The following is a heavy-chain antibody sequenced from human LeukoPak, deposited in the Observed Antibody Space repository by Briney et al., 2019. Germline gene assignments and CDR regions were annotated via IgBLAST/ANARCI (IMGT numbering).Heavy chain of an antibody. D-gene: IGHD6-6*01. J-gene: IGHJ4*02. CDR2: INHSGST. CDR3: AILGAARSDFDY. V-gene: IGHV4-34*01. CDR1: GGSFSGYY. Sequence: SETLSLTCAVYGGSFSGYYWSWIRQPPGKGLEWIGEINHSGSTNYNPSLKSRVTISVDTSKNQFSLKLSSVTAADTAVYYCAILGAARSDFDYWGQGTLVTVSS.